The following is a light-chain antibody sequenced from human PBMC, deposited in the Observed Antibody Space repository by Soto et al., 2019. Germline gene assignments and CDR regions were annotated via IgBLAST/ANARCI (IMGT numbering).Light chain of an antibody. CDR3: QQCDDVPLT. V-gene: IGKV1-33*01. CDR2: DTS. Sequence: DIQMTQSPSSLSASVGDRVTITCQATQDISNYVNWYQHKTGEAPKLLIYDTSNLKTGVPSRFSGSGSGTDFSFTITSLQPEDIGTYYCQQCDDVPLTFGGGTKVDIK. CDR1: QDISNY. J-gene: IGKJ4*01.